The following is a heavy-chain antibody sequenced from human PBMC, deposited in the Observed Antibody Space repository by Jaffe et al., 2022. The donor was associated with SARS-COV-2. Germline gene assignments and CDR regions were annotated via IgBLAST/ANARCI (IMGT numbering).Heavy chain of an antibody. CDR1: GFTFSSYA. V-gene: IGHV3-23*01. Sequence: EVQLLESGGGLVQPGGSLRLSCAASGFTFSSYAMSWVRQAPGKGLEWVSAISGSGGSTYYADSVKGRFTISRDNSKNTLYLQMNSLRAEDTAVYYCAKDSVGEGGSWYYYYYYGMDVWGQGTTVTVSS. CDR3: AKDSVGEGGSWYYYYYYGMDV. D-gene: IGHD6-13*01. CDR2: ISGSGGST. J-gene: IGHJ6*02.